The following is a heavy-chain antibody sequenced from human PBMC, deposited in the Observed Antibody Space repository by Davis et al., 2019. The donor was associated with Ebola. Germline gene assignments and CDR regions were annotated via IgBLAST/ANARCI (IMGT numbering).Heavy chain of an antibody. J-gene: IGHJ6*02. D-gene: IGHD2-21*02. CDR2: IYYSGST. V-gene: IGHV4-39*01. CDR3: ARGGVTPPYYYYGMDV. CDR1: GGSISSSSYY. Sequence: MPSETLSLPCTVPGGSISSSSYYWGWIRQPPGKGLAWIGSIYYSGSTYYNPSLKSRVTISVDTSKNQFSLKLSSVTAADTAVYYCARGGVTPPYYYYGMDVWGQGTTVTVSS.